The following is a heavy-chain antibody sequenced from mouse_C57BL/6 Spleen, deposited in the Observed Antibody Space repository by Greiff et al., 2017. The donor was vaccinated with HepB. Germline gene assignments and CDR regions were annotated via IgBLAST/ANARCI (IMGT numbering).Heavy chain of an antibody. V-gene: IGHV1-61*01. CDR2: IYPSDSET. J-gene: IGHJ4*01. CDR1: GYTFTSYW. CDR3: ARSGAGYYAMDY. Sequence: QVQLQQSGAELVRPGSSVKLSCKASGYTFTSYWMDWVKQRPGQGLEWIGNIYPSDSETHYNQKFKDKATLTVDKSSSTAYMQLSSLTSEDSAVYYCARSGAGYYAMDYWGQGTSVTVSS. D-gene: IGHD3-3*01.